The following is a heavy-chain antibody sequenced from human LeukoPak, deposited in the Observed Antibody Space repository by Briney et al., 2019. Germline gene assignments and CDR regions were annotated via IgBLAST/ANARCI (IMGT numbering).Heavy chain of an antibody. V-gene: IGHV4-30-4*01. Sequence: SQTLSLTCTVSGGSISSGDYYWSWIRQPPGKGLEWIGYIYYSGSTYYNPSPKSRVTISVDTSKNQFSLKLSSVTAADTAVYYCARVVVVAATPSWFDPWGQGTLVTVSS. D-gene: IGHD2-15*01. J-gene: IGHJ5*02. CDR3: ARVVVVAATPSWFDP. CDR1: GGSISSGDYY. CDR2: IYYSGST.